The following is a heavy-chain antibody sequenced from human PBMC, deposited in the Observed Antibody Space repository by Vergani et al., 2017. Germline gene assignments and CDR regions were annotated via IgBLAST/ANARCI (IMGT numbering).Heavy chain of an antibody. CDR2: ISTTSDTI. J-gene: IGHJ4*02. D-gene: IGHD2-8*01. CDR1: GFTFSSYS. CDR3: ARGLWDCTHIRCSPPSY. V-gene: IGHV3-48*01. Sequence: DVQLVESGGDLVQPGGSLRLSCAASGFTFSSYSMNWVRQAPGKGLEWISYISTTSDTIYYADSVRGRFTISRDNAKNSLYLEMNSLRAEDTAMYFCARGLWDCTHIRCSPPSYWGQGTQVTVSS.